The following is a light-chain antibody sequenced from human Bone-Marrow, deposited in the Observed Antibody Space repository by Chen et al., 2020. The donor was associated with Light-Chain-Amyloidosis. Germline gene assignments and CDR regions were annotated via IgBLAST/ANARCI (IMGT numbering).Light chain of an antibody. CDR1: NIGSTS. CDR3: QVWDRSSDRPV. V-gene: IGLV3-21*02. Sequence: SYVLTQPSSVSVAPGQTATIARGGNNIGSTSVHWYQQTPGQAPLLVVDDDSSRPSGIPERLSGSNSGNTATLTISRVEAGDEADYYCQVWDRSSDRPVFGGGTKLTVL. J-gene: IGLJ3*02. CDR2: DDS.